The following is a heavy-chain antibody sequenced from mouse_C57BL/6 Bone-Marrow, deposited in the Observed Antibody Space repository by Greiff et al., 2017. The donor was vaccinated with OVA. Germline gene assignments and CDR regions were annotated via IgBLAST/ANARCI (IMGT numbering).Heavy chain of an antibody. V-gene: IGHV1-81*01. D-gene: IGHD1-1*01. CDR3: ARKGSNYVDY. J-gene: IGHJ2*01. CDR2: IYPRSGNT. CDR1: GYTFTSYG. Sequence: QVQLQQSGAELARPGASVKLSCTASGYTFTSYGISWVKQRTGQGLEWIGEIYPRSGNTYYNEKFKGKATLTTDKSSSTAYMELRSLTSEDSAVYFCARKGSNYVDYWGQGTTLTVSS.